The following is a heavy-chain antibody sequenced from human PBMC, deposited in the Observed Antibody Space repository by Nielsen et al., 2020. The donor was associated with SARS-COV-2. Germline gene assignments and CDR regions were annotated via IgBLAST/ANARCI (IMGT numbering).Heavy chain of an antibody. CDR1: GFTFSSYW. CDR3: ARARNMVRGVIKINYFDY. D-gene: IGHD3-10*01. CDR2: IKQDGSEK. V-gene: IGHV3-7*03. Sequence: ESLKISCAASGFTFSSYWMSWVRQAPGKGLEWVANIKQDGSEKYYVDSVKGRFTISRDNAKNSLYLQMNSLRAEDTAVYYCARARNMVRGVIKINYFDYWGQGTLVTVSS. J-gene: IGHJ4*02.